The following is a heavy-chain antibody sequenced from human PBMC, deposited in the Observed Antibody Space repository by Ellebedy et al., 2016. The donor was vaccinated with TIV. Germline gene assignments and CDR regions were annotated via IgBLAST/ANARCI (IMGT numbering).Heavy chain of an antibody. D-gene: IGHD6-19*01. CDR3: AKDRTGGWSFDY. CDR1: GFTFRTYA. J-gene: IGHJ4*02. V-gene: IGHV3-30*02. Sequence: GGSLRLSCGASGFTFRTYAMHWVRQAPGKGLEWVAMIWSDETTKFYADSVKGRFTISRDNSKNTLYLQMNSLRSEDTAVYYCAKDRTGGWSFDYWGQGTLVTVSS. CDR2: IWSDETTK.